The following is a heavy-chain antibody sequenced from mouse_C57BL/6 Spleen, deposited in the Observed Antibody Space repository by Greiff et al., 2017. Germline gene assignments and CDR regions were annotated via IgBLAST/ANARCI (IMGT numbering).Heavy chain of an antibody. V-gene: IGHV1-9*01. CDR1: GYTFTGYW. CDR3: AKVIGGYTFAY. D-gene: IGHD2-14*01. J-gene: IGHJ3*01. Sequence: VQLQQSGAELMKPGASVKLSCKATGYTFTGYWIEWVKQRPGHGLEWIGVILPGSGNTNYNAKFKGKATTTADTSSNPAYMQLSSLTTEDSAIYYCAKVIGGYTFAYWGQGTLVTVAA. CDR2: ILPGSGNT.